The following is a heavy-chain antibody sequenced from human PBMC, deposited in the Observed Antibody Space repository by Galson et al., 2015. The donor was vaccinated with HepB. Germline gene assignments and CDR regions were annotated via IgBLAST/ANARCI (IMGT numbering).Heavy chain of an antibody. Sequence: SLRLSCAASGFTFGDYGMSWVRQAPGKGLEWVSGINWNSGSPSYADSVKGRFTISRDNAKNSLYLQMNSLRAEDTALYHCARGRRTFPRHGFVAWGQGTLVTVTS. CDR2: INWNSGSP. CDR1: GFTFGDYG. V-gene: IGHV3-20*01. CDR3: ARGRRTFPRHGFVA. D-gene: IGHD2/OR15-2a*01. J-gene: IGHJ5*02.